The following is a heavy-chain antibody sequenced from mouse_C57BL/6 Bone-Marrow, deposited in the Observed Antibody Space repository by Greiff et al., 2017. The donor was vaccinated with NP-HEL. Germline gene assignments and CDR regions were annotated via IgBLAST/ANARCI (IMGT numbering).Heavy chain of an antibody. V-gene: IGHV14-3*01. CDR3: AREVTTVVATGRYFDY. Sequence: EVNVVESVAELVRPGASVKLSCTASGFNIKNTYMHWVKQRPEQGLEWIGRIDPANGNTKYAPKFQGKATITADTSSNTAYLQLSSLTSEDTAIYYCAREVTTVVATGRYFDYWGQGTTLTVSS. D-gene: IGHD1-1*01. J-gene: IGHJ2*01. CDR2: IDPANGNT. CDR1: GFNIKNTY.